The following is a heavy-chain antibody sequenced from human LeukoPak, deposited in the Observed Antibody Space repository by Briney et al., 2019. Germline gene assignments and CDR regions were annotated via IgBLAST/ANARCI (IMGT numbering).Heavy chain of an antibody. D-gene: IGHD5-18*01. CDR3: ARVTKRGYSYGYENYYGMDV. Sequence: ASVKVSCKASGGTFSSYAISWVRQAPGQGLEWMGRIIPILGIANYAQKFQGRVTITADKSTSTAYMELSSLRSEDTAVYYCARVTKRGYSYGYENYYGMDVWGQGTTVTVSS. CDR1: GGTFSSYA. V-gene: IGHV1-69*04. J-gene: IGHJ6*02. CDR2: IIPILGIA.